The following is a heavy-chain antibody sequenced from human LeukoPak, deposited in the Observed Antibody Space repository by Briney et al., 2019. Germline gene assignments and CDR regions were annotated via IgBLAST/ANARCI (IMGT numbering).Heavy chain of an antibody. CDR1: GFTFSSYW. Sequence: GSLRLSCAASGFTFSSYWMSWVRQAPGKGLEWVANIKQDGSGKYYVDSVKGRFTISRDNAKNSLYLQMNSLRAEDTAVYYCARGYCSSTSCYSYYMDVWGKGTTVTVSS. D-gene: IGHD2-2*01. CDR3: ARGYCSSTSCYSYYMDV. CDR2: IKQDGSGK. J-gene: IGHJ6*03. V-gene: IGHV3-7*01.